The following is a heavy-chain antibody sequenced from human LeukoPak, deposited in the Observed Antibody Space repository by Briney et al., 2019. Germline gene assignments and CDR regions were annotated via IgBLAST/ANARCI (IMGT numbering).Heavy chain of an antibody. Sequence: ASVKVSCKASGYTFTSYGISWVRQAPGQGLEWMGWISAYNGNTNYAQKLQGRVTMTTDTSTSTAYMELRSLRSDDTAVYCCARLRITIFGVALIFDYWGQGTLVTVCS. CDR2: ISAYNGNT. CDR3: ARLRITIFGVALIFDY. V-gene: IGHV1-18*01. CDR1: GYTFTSYG. D-gene: IGHD3-3*01. J-gene: IGHJ4*02.